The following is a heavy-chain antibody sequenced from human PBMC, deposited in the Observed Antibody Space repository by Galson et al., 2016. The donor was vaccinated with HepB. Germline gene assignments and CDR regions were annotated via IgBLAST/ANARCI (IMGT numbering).Heavy chain of an antibody. CDR2: INGDGSEK. CDR1: AFTFRSYW. J-gene: IGHJ4*02. D-gene: IGHD6-13*01. Sequence: SLRLSCAASAFTFRSYWMTWVRQAPGKGLEWVANINGDGSEKNYVDSVKGRFTISRDNSKNTLYLQMNSLRAEDTAVYYCARDLAAAWGYFDCWGQGTLVTVSS. CDR3: ARDLAAAWGYFDC. V-gene: IGHV3-7*03.